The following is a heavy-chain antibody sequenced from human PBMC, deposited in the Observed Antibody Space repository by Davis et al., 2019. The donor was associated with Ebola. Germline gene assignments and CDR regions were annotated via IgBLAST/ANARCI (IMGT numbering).Heavy chain of an antibody. CDR1: GFTFSSYG. CDR2: ISYDGSNK. V-gene: IGHV3-30*03. Sequence: GESLKISCAASGFTFSSYGMHWVRQAPGKGLEWVAVISYDGSNKYYADSVKGRFTISRDNSKNTLYLQMNSLRAEDMAVYYCAREEVRGVIYYYYGMDVWGKGTTVTVSS. D-gene: IGHD3-10*01. J-gene: IGHJ6*04. CDR3: AREEVRGVIYYYYGMDV.